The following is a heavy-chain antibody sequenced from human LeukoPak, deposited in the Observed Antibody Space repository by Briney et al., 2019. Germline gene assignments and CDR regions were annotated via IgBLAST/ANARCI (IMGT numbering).Heavy chain of an antibody. CDR3: ARRSNFYDTNYFYYFDF. CDR1: GGTFSSYV. D-gene: IGHD2/OR15-2a*01. J-gene: IGHJ4*02. Sequence: ASVKVSCKASGGTFSSYVIGWVRQAPGQGLDWMGWINTYNGNTNYGQNFQGRVTMTTDTSTNTAYMELRSLRSDDTAVYYCARRSNFYDTNYFYYFDFWGQGTPVTVSS. CDR2: INTYNGNT. V-gene: IGHV1-18*01.